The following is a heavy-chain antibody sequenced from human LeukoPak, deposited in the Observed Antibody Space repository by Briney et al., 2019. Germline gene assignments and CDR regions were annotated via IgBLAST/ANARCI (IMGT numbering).Heavy chain of an antibody. D-gene: IGHD6-19*01. Sequence: GGSLRLSCAAFGFTFSSHWMNWVRQAPGKGLEWVAIIKQDGSEKYYVDSVKGRFTISRDNAKNSLYLQMNSLRGEDTAVYYCARVSVVAGTWFFDYWGQGTLVPVSS. CDR3: ARVSVVAGTWFFDY. CDR2: IKQDGSEK. V-gene: IGHV3-7*01. CDR1: GFTFSSHW. J-gene: IGHJ4*02.